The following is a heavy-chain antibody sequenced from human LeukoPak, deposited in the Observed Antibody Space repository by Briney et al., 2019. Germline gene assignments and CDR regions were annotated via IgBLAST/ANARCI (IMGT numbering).Heavy chain of an antibody. D-gene: IGHD4-23*01. Sequence: AGGSLRLSCAASGFTFSSYWMNWVRQAPGKGLVWVSRIASDGNSTTYADSVKGRFSISRDNAKNTLYLQINSLRVEDTAVYYCARGRPHGNDYWGQGTLVTVSS. CDR3: ARGRPHGNDY. J-gene: IGHJ4*02. V-gene: IGHV3-74*01. CDR1: GFTFSSYW. CDR2: IASDGNST.